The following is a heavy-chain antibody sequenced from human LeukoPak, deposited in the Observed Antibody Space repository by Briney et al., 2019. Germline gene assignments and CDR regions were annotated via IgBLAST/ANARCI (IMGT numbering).Heavy chain of an antibody. V-gene: IGHV3-23*01. J-gene: IGHJ4*02. Sequence: GGSLRRSCAASGFTFSSYAMSWVRQAPGKGLEWVSAISGSGGSTYYADSVKGRFTISRDNSKNTLYLQMNSLRAEDTAVYYCAKSRGDYETYFDYWGQGTLVTVSS. D-gene: IGHD4-17*01. CDR3: AKSRGDYETYFDY. CDR2: ISGSGGST. CDR1: GFTFSSYA.